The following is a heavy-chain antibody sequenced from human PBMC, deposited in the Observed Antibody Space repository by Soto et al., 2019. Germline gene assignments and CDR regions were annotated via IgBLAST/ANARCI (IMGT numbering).Heavy chain of an antibody. J-gene: IGHJ6*02. CDR3: AKNGQPPYYYYGMDV. D-gene: IGHD2-8*01. CDR2: ISSDGNNK. Sequence: GGSLRLSCAASGFTFSTYVMHWVRQAPGKGLEWVAHISSDGNNKYYADSVKGRFTISRDNFKNSLYLQMSSLRADDTAVYYCAKNGQPPYYYYGMDVWGQGTTVTVSS. V-gene: IGHV3-30*18. CDR1: GFTFSTYV.